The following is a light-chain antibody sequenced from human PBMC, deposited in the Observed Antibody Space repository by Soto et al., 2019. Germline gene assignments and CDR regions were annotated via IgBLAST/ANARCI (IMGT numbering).Light chain of an antibody. J-gene: IGKJ1*01. CDR3: HQYGSAPAWT. Sequence: EIVLTQSPGTLSLFPGERATLSCRASQSISSSYLAWYQQKPGQAPRLLIYGASSRATGIPDRFSGAGSATDFPLTISRLEPEDLAVYYCHQYGSAPAWTFGQGTKVEIK. CDR1: QSISSSY. CDR2: GAS. V-gene: IGKV3-20*01.